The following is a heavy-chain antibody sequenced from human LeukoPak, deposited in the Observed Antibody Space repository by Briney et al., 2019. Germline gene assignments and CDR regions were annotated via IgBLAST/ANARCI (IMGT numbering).Heavy chain of an antibody. D-gene: IGHD4-17*01. CDR2: IIPIFGTA. V-gene: IGHV1-69*13. Sequence: SVKVSCKASGGTFSSYASSWVRQAPGQGLEWMGGIIPIFGTANYAQKFQGRVTITADESTSTAYMELSSLRSEDTAVYYCGYGDYVGYFDYWGQGTLVTVSS. J-gene: IGHJ4*02. CDR3: GYGDYVGYFDY. CDR1: GGTFSSYA.